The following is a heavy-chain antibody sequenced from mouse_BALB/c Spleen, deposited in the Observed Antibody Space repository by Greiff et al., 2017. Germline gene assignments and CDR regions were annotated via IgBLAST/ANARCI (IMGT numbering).Heavy chain of an antibody. V-gene: IGHV1S81*02. CDR3: ARYGNSAWFAY. Sequence: VQLQQPGAELVKPGASVKLSCKASGYTFTSYWMHWVKQRPGQGLEWIGEINPSNGRTNYNEKFKSKATLTVDKSSSTAYMQLSSLTSEDSAVYYCARYGNSAWFAYWGQGTLVTVSA. CDR1: GYTFTSYW. J-gene: IGHJ3*01. CDR2: INPSNGRT. D-gene: IGHD2-1*01.